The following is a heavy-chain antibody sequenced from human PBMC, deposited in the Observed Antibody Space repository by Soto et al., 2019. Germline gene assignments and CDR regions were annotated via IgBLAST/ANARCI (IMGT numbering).Heavy chain of an antibody. CDR3: ARSPSTPNMITFGGVIVQLNWFDP. Sequence: PSETLSLTCTVSGGSISSSSYYWGWIRQPPGKGLEWIGSIYYSGSTYYNPSLKSRVTISVDTSKNQFSLKLSSVTAADTAVYYCARSPSTPNMITFGGVIVQLNWFDPWGQGTLVTVSS. V-gene: IGHV4-39*01. CDR1: GGSISSSSYY. J-gene: IGHJ5*02. D-gene: IGHD3-16*02. CDR2: IYYSGST.